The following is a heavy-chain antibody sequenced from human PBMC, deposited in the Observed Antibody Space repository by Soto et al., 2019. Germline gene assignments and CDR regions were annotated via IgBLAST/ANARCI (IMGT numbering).Heavy chain of an antibody. CDR1: GFTFRNYW. D-gene: IGHD5-12*01. CDR3: ASVAI. Sequence: EVQLVESGGGLVQPGGSLRLSCAASGFTFRNYWMSWVRQAPGKGLEWVANIKQDGTEKNYVDSVRGRFTISRDNAKNSLDLRMNSLTAEDTAVYYCASVAIWGQGTLVTVSS. J-gene: IGHJ4*02. V-gene: IGHV3-7*01. CDR2: IKQDGTEK.